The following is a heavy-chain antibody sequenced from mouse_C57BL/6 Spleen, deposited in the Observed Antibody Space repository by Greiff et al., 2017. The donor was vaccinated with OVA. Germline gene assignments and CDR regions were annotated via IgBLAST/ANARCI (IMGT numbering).Heavy chain of an antibody. D-gene: IGHD2-4*01. CDR3: ARWYDYGAMDD. CDR1: GFNIKNTY. V-gene: IGHV14-3*01. CDR2: IDPANGNT. Sequence: VQLQQSVAELVRPGASVKLSCTASGFNIKNTYMHWVQQRPEQGLEWIGRIDPANGNTKYAPKVQGKATITADTSSNTAYLQLSSLTSDDSAIYCCARWYDYGAMDDWGQGTSVTVSS. J-gene: IGHJ4*01.